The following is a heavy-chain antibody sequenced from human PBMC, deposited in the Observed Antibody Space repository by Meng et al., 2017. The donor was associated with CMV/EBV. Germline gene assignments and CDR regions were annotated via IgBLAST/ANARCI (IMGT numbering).Heavy chain of an antibody. J-gene: IGHJ6*02. CDR3: AREVEKWLLLVRTGYYYGIDV. Sequence: GGSLRLSCAASGFTFSSYWMHWVRQAPGKGLVWVSRINSDGSSTSYADSVKGRFTISRDNAKNTLYLQMNSLRAEDTAVYYCAREVEKWLLLVRTGYYYGIDVWGQGTTVTVSS. CDR2: INSDGSST. CDR1: GFTFSSYW. V-gene: IGHV3-74*01. D-gene: IGHD3-3*01.